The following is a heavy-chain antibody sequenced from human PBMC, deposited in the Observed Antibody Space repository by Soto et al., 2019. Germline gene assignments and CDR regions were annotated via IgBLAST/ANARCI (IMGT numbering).Heavy chain of an antibody. V-gene: IGHV3-30*18. CDR2: ISYDGSNQ. Sequence: GGSLRLSCAASGFTFISYGMHWVRQAPGKGLEWVAVISYDGSNQYYGDSVKGRFTISRDNSKNAVYLQMSSLGAEDTAVYYCAKGGLYGDYTDSWGQGTLVTVSS. D-gene: IGHD3-16*01. CDR3: AKGGLYGDYTDS. CDR1: GFTFISYG. J-gene: IGHJ4*02.